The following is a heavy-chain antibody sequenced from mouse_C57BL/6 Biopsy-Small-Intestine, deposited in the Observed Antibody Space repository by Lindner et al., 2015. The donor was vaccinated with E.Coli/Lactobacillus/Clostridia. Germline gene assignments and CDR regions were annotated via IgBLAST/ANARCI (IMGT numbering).Heavy chain of an antibody. Sequence: SVKVSCKASGYRFVNYHITWVRQAPGQGLEWMGWIIPYNGNTNSAPEFQDRVTLTSDTSTGAAYMELKDLRSDDTAVYYCARGDDHGGNSFEDYWGQGTLVTVSS. CDR3: ARGDDHGGNSFEDY. J-gene: IGHJ4*01. D-gene: IGHD1-1*02. CDR2: IIPYNGNT. CDR1: GYRFVNYH. V-gene: IGHV1-4*01.